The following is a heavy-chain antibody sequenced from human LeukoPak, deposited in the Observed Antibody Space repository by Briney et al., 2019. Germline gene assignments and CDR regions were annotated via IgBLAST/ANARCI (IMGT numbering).Heavy chain of an antibody. CDR2: IKQDGSEK. CDR3: ATSRSFDY. J-gene: IGHJ4*02. Sequence: GGSLRLSCATPGFTFSTYWMNWVRQAPGKGLEWVANIKQDGSEKYYVDSVKGRFTISRDNAKSSLYLQMNSLRAEDTAVYYCATSRSFDYWGQGTLVTVSS. CDR1: GFTFSTYW. V-gene: IGHV3-7*03.